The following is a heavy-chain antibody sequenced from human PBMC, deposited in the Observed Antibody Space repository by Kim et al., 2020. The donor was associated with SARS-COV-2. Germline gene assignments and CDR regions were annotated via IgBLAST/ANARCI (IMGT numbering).Heavy chain of an antibody. Sequence: GGSLRLSCAASGFTFSDYYMSWIRQAPGKGLEWVSYISSSGSTINYADSVKGRFTISRDNAKNSLYLQMNSLRAEDTAIYYCARESSTNWVPFDYWGQGTLVTVSS. J-gene: IGHJ4*02. CDR1: GFTFSDYY. CDR3: ARESSTNWVPFDY. D-gene: IGHD7-27*01. CDR2: ISSSGSTI. V-gene: IGHV3-11*01.